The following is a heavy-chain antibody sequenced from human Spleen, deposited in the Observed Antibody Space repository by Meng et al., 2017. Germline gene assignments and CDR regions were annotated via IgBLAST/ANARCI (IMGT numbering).Heavy chain of an antibody. D-gene: IGHD6-13*01. Sequence: GESLKISCAASGFTFSNAWMSWVRQAPGKGLEWVSAISGSGGSTYYADSVKGRFTISRDNSKNTLYLQMNSLRAEDTAVYYCAKTIAAAGPDYWGQGTLVTVSS. V-gene: IGHV3-23*01. CDR2: ISGSGGST. CDR1: GFTFSNAW. J-gene: IGHJ4*02. CDR3: AKTIAAAGPDY.